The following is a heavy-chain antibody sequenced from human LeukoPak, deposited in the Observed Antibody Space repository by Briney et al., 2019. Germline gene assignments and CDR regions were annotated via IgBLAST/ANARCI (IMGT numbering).Heavy chain of an antibody. V-gene: IGHV3-23*01. D-gene: IGHD2-15*01. CDR2: ISSSTLKI. CDR1: GFTFSKYA. J-gene: IGHJ4*02. CDR3: TTRPLGSCSGNSRQGLDY. Sequence: GGSLRLSCAASGFTFSKYAMTWVRQAPGKRLEWVSAISSSTLKIYYADSVKGRFTISRDNSKNTLYLQMNSVRAEDTAVYYCTTRPLGSCSGNSRQGLDYWGQGTLVTVSS.